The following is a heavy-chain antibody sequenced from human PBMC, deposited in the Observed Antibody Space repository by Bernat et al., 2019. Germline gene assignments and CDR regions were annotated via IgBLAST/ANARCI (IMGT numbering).Heavy chain of an antibody. CDR3: TRNNYDFWSGYYLLFDY. CDR1: GFTFGDYA. V-gene: IGHV3-49*04. Sequence: EVQLVESGGGLVQPGRSLRLSCTASGFTFGDYAMSWVRQAPGKGLEWVGFIRSKAYGGTTEYAASVKGRFTISRDDSKSIAYLQMNSLKTEDTAVYYCTRNNYDFWSGYYLLFDYWGQGTLVTVSS. J-gene: IGHJ4*02. CDR2: IRSKAYGGTT. D-gene: IGHD3-3*01.